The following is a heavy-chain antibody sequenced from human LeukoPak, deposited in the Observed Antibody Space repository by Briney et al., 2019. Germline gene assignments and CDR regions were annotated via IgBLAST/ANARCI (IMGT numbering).Heavy chain of an antibody. CDR1: GFTFDDYA. CDR2: ISWNSGSI. CDR3: AKEYGSSSYFDY. Sequence: GRSLRLSCAASGFTFDDYAMHWVRQAPGKGLEWVSGISWNSGSIGYADSVKGRFTISRDNAKNSLYLQMNSLRAEDTALYYCAKEYGSSSYFDYWGQGTLVTVSS. D-gene: IGHD6-6*01. J-gene: IGHJ4*02. V-gene: IGHV3-9*01.